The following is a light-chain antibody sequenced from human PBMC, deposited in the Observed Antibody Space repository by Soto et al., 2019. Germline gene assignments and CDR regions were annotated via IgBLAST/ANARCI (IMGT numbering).Light chain of an antibody. CDR3: QQLSASPYT. CDR1: QSVSSNS. CDR2: AAS. J-gene: IGKJ2*01. Sequence: EIVLTQSPGTLSLSPGERATLSCRAGQSVSSNSLAWYQRKPGQAPRLLIYAASTRATGIPDRFSGSGSGTDFTLTISRLEPEDFAVYYCQQLSASPYTFGQGTKVDIK. V-gene: IGKV3-20*01.